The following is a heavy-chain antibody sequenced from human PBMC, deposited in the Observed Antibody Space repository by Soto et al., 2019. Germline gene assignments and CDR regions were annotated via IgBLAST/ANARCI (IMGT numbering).Heavy chain of an antibody. CDR3: AREGGWYVDY. CDR1: GFTFSGYT. J-gene: IGHJ4*02. V-gene: IGHV1-3*05. Sequence: QVQLVQSGAEEKKPGASVKVSCKASGFTFSGYTIHWVRQAPGQRLEWLGWIKADNTNTKYSQKVQGRVTITRDTSESTVDMELGSLRSEDTAVYYCAREGGWYVDYWGQGTLVTVSS. CDR2: IKADNTNT. D-gene: IGHD6-19*01.